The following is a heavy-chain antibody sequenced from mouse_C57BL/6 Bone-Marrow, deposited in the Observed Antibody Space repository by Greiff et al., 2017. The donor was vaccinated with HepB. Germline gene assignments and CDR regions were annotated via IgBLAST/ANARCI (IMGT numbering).Heavy chain of an antibody. CDR3: TRDNYGSRYWYFDV. J-gene: IGHJ1*03. Sequence: EVKVEESGEGLVKPGGSLKLSCAASGFTFSSYAMSWVRQTPEKRLEWVAYISSGGDYIYYADTVKGRFTISRDNARNTLYLQMSSLKSEDTAMYYCTRDNYGSRYWYFDVWGTGTTVTVSS. CDR1: GFTFSSYA. V-gene: IGHV5-9-1*02. D-gene: IGHD1-1*01. CDR2: ISSGGDYI.